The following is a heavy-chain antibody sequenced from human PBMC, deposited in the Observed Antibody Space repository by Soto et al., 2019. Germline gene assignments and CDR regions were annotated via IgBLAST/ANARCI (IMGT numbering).Heavy chain of an antibody. CDR3: ARGYCSGGSCYFDY. V-gene: IGHV1-18*04. CDR2: ISAYNGNT. J-gene: IGHJ4*02. D-gene: IGHD2-15*01. CDR1: GYTFTSYG. Sequence: ASVEVSCRASGYTFTSYGISWVRQAPGQGLEWMGWISAYNGNTNYAQKLQGRVTMTTDTSTSTAYMELRSLRSDDTAVYYCARGYCSGGSCYFDYWGQGTLVTVSS.